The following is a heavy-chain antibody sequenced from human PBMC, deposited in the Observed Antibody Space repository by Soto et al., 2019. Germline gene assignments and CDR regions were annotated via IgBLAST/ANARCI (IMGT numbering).Heavy chain of an antibody. D-gene: IGHD3-22*01. CDR3: TTDGFTGIVGI. Sequence: EVHLVESGGSLVTPGGSLRLSCAASGFPFTKAWMTWVRQAPVKGLEWVGRIRSKTSRETSEYAAPVKGRFTISRDDSKNMLYLDMNSLKIEDTGVYYCTTDGFTGIVGIWGQGTMVTVSS. V-gene: IGHV3-15*01. J-gene: IGHJ3*02. CDR1: GFPFTKAW. CDR2: IRSKTSRETS.